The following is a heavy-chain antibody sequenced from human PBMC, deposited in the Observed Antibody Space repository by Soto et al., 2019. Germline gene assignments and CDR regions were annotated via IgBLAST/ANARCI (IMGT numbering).Heavy chain of an antibody. V-gene: IGHV3-23*01. Sequence: EAVLLESGGGLVQPGGSLRLSCEASGFTFSSFAMSWVRQTPGKGPEWISGISGGGGGSYYADSVKGRFTISRDNSKNTLYLQMNSLRVEDTALYYCAKDQLTAGGDYYYYYGMDVWGRGTAVTVSS. J-gene: IGHJ6*02. CDR2: ISGGGGGS. D-gene: IGHD6-13*01. CDR3: AKDQLTAGGDYYYYYGMDV. CDR1: GFTFSSFA.